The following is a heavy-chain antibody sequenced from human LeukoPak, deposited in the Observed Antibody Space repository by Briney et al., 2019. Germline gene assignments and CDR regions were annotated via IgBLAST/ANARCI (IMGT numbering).Heavy chain of an antibody. J-gene: IGHJ4*02. V-gene: IGHV6-1*01. CDR1: GDSVSSNSAA. D-gene: IGHD3-22*01. CDR3: ATGDYYDSSGYFDY. Sequence: SQTLSLTCAISGDSVSSNSAAWNWIRQSPSRGLEWLGRTYYRSKWYNDYAVSVKSRITINPDTSKSQFSLQLNSVTPEDTAVYYCATGDYYDSSGYFDYWGQGTLVTVSS. CDR2: TYYRSKWYN.